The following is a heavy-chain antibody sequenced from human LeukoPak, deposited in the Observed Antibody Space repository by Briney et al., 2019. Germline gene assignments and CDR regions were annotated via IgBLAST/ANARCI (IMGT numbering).Heavy chain of an antibody. CDR1: GFTLSTNA. Sequence: GGSLRLSCLTSGFTLSTNAMSWVRQAPGKGLEWISGISGSGASTYYADSVKGRFTISRDDSRNTLYLQMNSLRGDDTAVYYRAKDVGKWESLHFFDYWGQGTLVTVSS. CDR3: AKDVGKWESLHFFDY. CDR2: ISGSGAST. V-gene: IGHV3-23*01. J-gene: IGHJ4*02. D-gene: IGHD1-26*01.